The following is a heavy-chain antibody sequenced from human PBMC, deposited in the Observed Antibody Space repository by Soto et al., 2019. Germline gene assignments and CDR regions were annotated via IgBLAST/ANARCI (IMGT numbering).Heavy chain of an antibody. CDR1: GFTFSSYG. CDR2: ISYDGSNK. Sequence: GGSLRLSCAASGFTFSSYGMHWVRQAPGKGLEWVAVISYDGSNKYYADSVKGRFTISRGNSKNTLYLQMNSLRAEDTAVYYCARDREQWLVLSAFDYWGQGTLVTVSS. D-gene: IGHD6-19*01. J-gene: IGHJ4*02. CDR3: ARDREQWLVLSAFDY. V-gene: IGHV3-30*03.